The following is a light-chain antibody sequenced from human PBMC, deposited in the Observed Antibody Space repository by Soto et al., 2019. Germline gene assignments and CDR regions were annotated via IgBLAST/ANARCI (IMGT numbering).Light chain of an antibody. J-gene: IGKJ1*01. CDR1: QSISSW. Sequence: DIQMTQSPSTLSASLGDRVTITCRASQSISSWLAWYQQKPGKAPKLLISKASSLKSGVPSRFSGTGSWTEFTLTISSLQPDDFATYYCQQYKSYPTWTFGQGTKVEIK. CDR2: KAS. CDR3: QQYKSYPTWT. V-gene: IGKV1-5*03.